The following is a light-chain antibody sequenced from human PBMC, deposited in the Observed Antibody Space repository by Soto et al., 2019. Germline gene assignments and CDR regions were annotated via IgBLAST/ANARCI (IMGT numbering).Light chain of an antibody. CDR1: SSNTGAGYD. CDR2: SNN. CDR3: QSYDRTLSGFV. Sequence: QSVLTQPPSVSGAPGQRVTISCTGSSSNTGAGYDVHWYKQFPGTAPKLLIYSNNNRPSGVPDRFSGSKSGTSASLAITGLQVEDEADYYCQSYDRTLSGFVFGTGTKVTVL. V-gene: IGLV1-40*01. J-gene: IGLJ1*01.